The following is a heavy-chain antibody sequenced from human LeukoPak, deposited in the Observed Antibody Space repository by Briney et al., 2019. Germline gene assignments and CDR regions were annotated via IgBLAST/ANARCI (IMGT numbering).Heavy chain of an antibody. CDR2: ISSGGSYI. D-gene: IGHD6-6*01. CDR3: ARTHPSPQKNDAFDV. V-gene: IGHV3-21*01. Sequence: GESLRLSCAASGFTFKTYSMNWVRQAPGKGLEWVSSISSGGSYIFYADSVKGRFTISRNNAKNSLSLQMNSLRGEDTAVYYCARTHPSPQKNDAFDVWGQGTMVTVSS. CDR1: GFTFKTYS. J-gene: IGHJ3*01.